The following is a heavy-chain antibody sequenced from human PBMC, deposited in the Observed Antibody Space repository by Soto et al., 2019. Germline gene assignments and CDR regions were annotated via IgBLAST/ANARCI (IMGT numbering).Heavy chain of an antibody. CDR2: IINNGGAT. CDR1: GFTVSSNY. V-gene: IGHV3-53*01. Sequence: GGSLRLSCAASGFTVSSNYMSWVRQAPGKGLEWVSAIINNGGATYYADSVKGRFTISRDNSKNTLYLQMNSLRAGDTALYYCAKGGSWNYYYFDYWGQGALVTVSS. CDR3: AKGGSWNYYYFDY. J-gene: IGHJ4*02. D-gene: IGHD2-15*01.